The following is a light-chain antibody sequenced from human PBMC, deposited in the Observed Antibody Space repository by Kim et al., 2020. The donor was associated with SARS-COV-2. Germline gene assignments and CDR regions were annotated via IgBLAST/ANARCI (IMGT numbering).Light chain of an antibody. J-gene: IGKJ2*02. Sequence: DIQMTQSPSSLSASVGDRVTITCQASQDITNYLNWYQQKPGEAPKLLICDASNLETGVPSRFSGSGSGTDFTFTISSLQPEDIATLYCQPFRTLGQGTKLEL. CDR3: QPFRT. CDR1: QDITNY. V-gene: IGKV1-33*01. CDR2: DAS.